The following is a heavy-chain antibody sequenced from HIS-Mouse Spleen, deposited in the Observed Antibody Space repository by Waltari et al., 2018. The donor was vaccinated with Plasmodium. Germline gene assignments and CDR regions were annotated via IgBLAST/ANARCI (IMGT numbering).Heavy chain of an antibody. CDR1: AFSFSSYS. CDR3: ARDFPRADPY. J-gene: IGHJ4*02. CDR2: ISSSSSTI. V-gene: IGHV3-48*02. Sequence: EVQLVESGGGGVQPGGSLRLSCSASAFSFSSYSMHWVRQAPGKGLEWVSYISSSSSTISYADSVKGRFTISRDNAKNSLYLQMNSLRDEDTAVYYCARDFPRADPYWGQGTLVTVSS.